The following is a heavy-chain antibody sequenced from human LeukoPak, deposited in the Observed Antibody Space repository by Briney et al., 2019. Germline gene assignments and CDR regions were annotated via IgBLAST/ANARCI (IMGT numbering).Heavy chain of an antibody. V-gene: IGHV3-23*01. D-gene: IGHD5-24*01. J-gene: IGHJ4*02. Sequence: PGGSLRLSCAASGFTFSSYAMSWVRQAPGKGLEWVSAISGSGGSTYYADSVKGRFTISRDNSKNTLYLQMNSLRAEDTAVYYCARDRRDGYGIGYWGQGTLVTVSS. CDR2: ISGSGGST. CDR1: GFTFSSYA. CDR3: ARDRRDGYGIGY.